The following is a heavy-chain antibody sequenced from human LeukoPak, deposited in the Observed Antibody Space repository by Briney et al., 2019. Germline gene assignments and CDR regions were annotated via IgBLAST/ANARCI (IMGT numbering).Heavy chain of an antibody. J-gene: IGHJ5*02. V-gene: IGHV3-53*01. CDR1: GFTVSSIY. CDR2: IYSDGIT. CDR3: AGDTHSSSWYDH. Sequence: PGGSLRLSCAVSGFTVSSIYMSWVRQAPGKGLEWVSFIYSDGITYYGDSVKGRFTLSRDSSRNTLYLQMNSLTVDDTAVYYCAGDTHSSSWYDHWGQGTLVTVSS. D-gene: IGHD6-19*01.